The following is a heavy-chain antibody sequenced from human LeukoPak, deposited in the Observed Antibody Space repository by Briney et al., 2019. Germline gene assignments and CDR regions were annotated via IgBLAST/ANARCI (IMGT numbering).Heavy chain of an antibody. CDR1: GFIVSSNY. D-gene: IGHD2-21*01. V-gene: IGHV3-53*01. J-gene: IGHJ3*02. CDR3: AREYYGGRDHDAFDI. CDR2: IYSGGGT. Sequence: PGGSLRLSCAASGFIVSSNYMSWVRQAPGKGLEWVSVIYSGGGTYYADSVKGRFTISRDNSKNTLCLQMNSLRAEDTAVYYCAREYYGGRDHDAFDIWGQGTMVTVSS.